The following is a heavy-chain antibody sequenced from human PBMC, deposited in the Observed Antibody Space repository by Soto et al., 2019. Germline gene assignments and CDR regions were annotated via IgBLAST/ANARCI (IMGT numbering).Heavy chain of an antibody. Sequence: SGTLSLTCAVYGGSFSGYYWSWIRQPPGKGLEWIGEINHSGSTNYNPSLKSRVTISVDTSKNQFSLKLSSVTAADTAVYYCARVRGILTGYYAPYYYYMDVWGKGTTVTVSS. CDR2: INHSGST. D-gene: IGHD3-9*01. CDR1: GGSFSGYY. J-gene: IGHJ6*03. V-gene: IGHV4-34*01. CDR3: ARVRGILTGYYAPYYYYMDV.